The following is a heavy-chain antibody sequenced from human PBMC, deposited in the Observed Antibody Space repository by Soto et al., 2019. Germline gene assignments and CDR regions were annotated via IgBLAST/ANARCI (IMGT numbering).Heavy chain of an antibody. V-gene: IGHV1-46*01. CDR3: ARASIMGPTTLVDY. CDR1: GYTFTAYY. CDR2: INPSSGNT. D-gene: IGHD1-26*01. Sequence: QVQLVQSGAEVKNPGASVKVSCKASGYTFTAYYIHWVRQAPGQGLEWMGVINPSSGNTPYAQKFQGRVTVTRDTYTSTVYMELSSLRSDDTAVYYCARASIMGPTTLVDYWGQGTLVTVSS. J-gene: IGHJ4*02.